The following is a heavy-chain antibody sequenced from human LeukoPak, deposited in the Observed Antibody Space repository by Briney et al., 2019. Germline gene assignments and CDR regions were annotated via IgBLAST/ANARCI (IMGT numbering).Heavy chain of an antibody. D-gene: IGHD6-13*01. Sequence: SVKVSCKASGGSFNNFAINWVRQAPGQGLQWMGGIIPGFDTVNYARNFQGRVTLTADESTSTAYMEMSRLRSEDTAIYYCARDAGQQPHDYWGQGTLVTVSS. CDR2: IIPGFDTV. J-gene: IGHJ4*02. CDR3: ARDAGQQPHDY. CDR1: GGSFNNFA. V-gene: IGHV1-69*13.